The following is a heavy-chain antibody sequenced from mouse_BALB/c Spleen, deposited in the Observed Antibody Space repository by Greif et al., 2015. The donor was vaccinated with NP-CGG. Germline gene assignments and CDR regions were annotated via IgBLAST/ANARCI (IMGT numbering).Heavy chain of an antibody. CDR3: ARYYGSSYWYFDV. V-gene: IGHV1-54*01. CDR1: GYAFTNYL. J-gene: IGHJ1*01. Sequence: QVQLQQSGAELVRPGTSVKVSCKASGYAFTNYLIEWVKQRPGQGLEWIGVINPGSGGTNYNEKFKGKATLTADKSSXTAYMQRSSLTSDDSAVYFCARYYGSSYWYFDVWGAWTTLTVSS. D-gene: IGHD1-1*01. CDR2: INPGSGGT.